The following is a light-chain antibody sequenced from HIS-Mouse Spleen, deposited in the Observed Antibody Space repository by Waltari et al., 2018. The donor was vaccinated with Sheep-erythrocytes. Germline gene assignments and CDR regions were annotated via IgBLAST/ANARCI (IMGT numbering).Light chain of an antibody. CDR3: QAWDSSTGVV. Sequence: SYELTQPPSVSVSPGQPASITCSGDKLGDKYACWYQQKPGQSPVLVIYQDSKRPSGIPERFSGSNSGNTATLTISGTQAMDEADYYCQAWDSSTGVVFGGGTKL. J-gene: IGLJ2*01. CDR1: KLGDKY. V-gene: IGLV3-1*01. CDR2: QDS.